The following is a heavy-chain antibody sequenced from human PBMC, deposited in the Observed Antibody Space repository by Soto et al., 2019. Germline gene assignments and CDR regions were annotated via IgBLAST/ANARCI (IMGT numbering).Heavy chain of an antibody. CDR2: ISYDGSNK. CDR3: AKDRQQLVLNYFDY. Sequence: LRLSCEASGFSFSSYAMHWVRQAPGKGLEWVAVISYDGSNKYYADSVKGRFTISRDNSKNTLYLQMNSLRAEDTAVYYCAKDRQQLVLNYFDYWGQGTLVTVSS. J-gene: IGHJ4*02. CDR1: GFSFSSYA. D-gene: IGHD6-13*01. V-gene: IGHV3-30-3*01.